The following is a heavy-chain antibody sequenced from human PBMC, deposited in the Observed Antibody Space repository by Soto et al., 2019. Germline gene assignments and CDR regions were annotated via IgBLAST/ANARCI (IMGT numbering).Heavy chain of an antibody. D-gene: IGHD3-10*01. J-gene: IGHJ6*02. CDR1: GYNFNTYW. CDR3: ARHMEAHSHFYYGMDV. V-gene: IGHV5-51*01. Sequence: GESLKISCKGSGYNFNTYWTAWVRQMPGKGLEWMGFIYPGDSDTRYSPSFQGQVTISADKSINTAYLQWRTLKASDTAIYCCARHMEAHSHFYYGMDVWGQGTTVTVSS. CDR2: IYPGDSDT.